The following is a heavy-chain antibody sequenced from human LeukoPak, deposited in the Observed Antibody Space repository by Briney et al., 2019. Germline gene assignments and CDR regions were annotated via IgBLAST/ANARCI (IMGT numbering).Heavy chain of an antibody. D-gene: IGHD5-18*01. CDR3: AKGNGYSYGRYYFDY. CDR2: ITASGGNT. Sequence: GGSLRLSCAASGFTFSSYAMGWVRQAPGKGLEWVSAITASGGNTYYADSVKGRFTISRDNSKNTLFLQVNSLRAEDTAVYYCAKGNGYSYGRYYFDYWGQGTLVTVSS. V-gene: IGHV3-23*01. CDR1: GFTFSSYA. J-gene: IGHJ4*02.